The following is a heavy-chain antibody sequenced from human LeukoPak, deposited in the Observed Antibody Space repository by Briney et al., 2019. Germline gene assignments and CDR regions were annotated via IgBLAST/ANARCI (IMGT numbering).Heavy chain of an antibody. CDR1: GFAFSTYW. CDR3: ARDRGSVAVAGIDY. CDR2: IKEDGSEK. D-gene: IGHD6-19*01. Sequence: GGSLRLPCAASGFAFSTYWMSWVRQAPGKGLEWVANIKEDGSEKYYVDSVKGRFTISRDNAKNSLYLQMNSLRAEDTAVYYCARDRGSVAVAGIDYWGQGTLVTVSS. V-gene: IGHV3-7*03. J-gene: IGHJ4*02.